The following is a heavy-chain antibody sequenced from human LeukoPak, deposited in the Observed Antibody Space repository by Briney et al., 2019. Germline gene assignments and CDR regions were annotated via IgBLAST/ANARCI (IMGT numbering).Heavy chain of an antibody. V-gene: IGHV1-69*04. CDR1: GGTFSSYA. D-gene: IGHD5-18*01. J-gene: IGHJ4*02. Sequence: SVKVSCKASGGTFSSYAIIWVRQAPGQGLEWMGRIIPILGIANYAQKFQGRVTITADKSTSTAYMELSSLRSEDTAVYYCAREHTAMVPYFDYWGQGTLVTVSS. CDR3: AREHTAMVPYFDY. CDR2: IIPILGIA.